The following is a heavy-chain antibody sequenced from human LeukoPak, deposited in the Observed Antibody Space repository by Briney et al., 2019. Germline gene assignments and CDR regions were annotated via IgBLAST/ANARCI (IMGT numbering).Heavy chain of an antibody. Sequence: GGSLRLSCAASGFTFSSYAMSWVRQAPGKGLECVSAISGSGGSTYYADYVKGRFTISRDNSKNTVYLQMNSLRAEDTAVYYCARDASTRCYLCEVDYWGQGTLVTASS. V-gene: IGHV3-23*01. CDR1: GFTFSSYA. J-gene: IGHJ4*02. CDR2: ISGSGGST. CDR3: ARDASTRCYLCEVDY. D-gene: IGHD2-2*01.